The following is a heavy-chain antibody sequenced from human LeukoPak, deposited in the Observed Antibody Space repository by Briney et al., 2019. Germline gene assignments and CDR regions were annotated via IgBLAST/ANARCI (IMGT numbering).Heavy chain of an antibody. CDR1: GYTFTGYY. J-gene: IGHJ4*02. V-gene: IGHV1-2*02. CDR3: ARGPTFITGHVDY. CDR2: INPNSGGT. D-gene: IGHD3-16*01. Sequence: GASVKVSCKASGYTFTGYYMHWVRQAPGQGLEWMGWINPNSGGTNYAQEFQGRVTMTRDTSISTAYMELSRLRSDDTAVFYCARGPTFITGHVDYWGQGTLVTVSS.